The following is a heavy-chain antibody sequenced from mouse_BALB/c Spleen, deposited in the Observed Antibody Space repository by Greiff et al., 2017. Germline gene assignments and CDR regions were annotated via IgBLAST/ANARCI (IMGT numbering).Heavy chain of an antibody. CDR2: IDPSDSYT. Sequence: QVQLQQSGAELVKPGASVKLSCKASGYTFTSYWMHWVKQRPGQGLEWIGEIDPSDSYTNYNQKFKGKATLTVDKSSSTAYMQLSSLTSEDSAVYYCARQVDLGYGNYENAMDYWGQGTSVTVSS. D-gene: IGHD2-1*01. CDR3: ARQVDLGYGNYENAMDY. CDR1: GYTFTSYW. J-gene: IGHJ4*01. V-gene: IGHV1-69*02.